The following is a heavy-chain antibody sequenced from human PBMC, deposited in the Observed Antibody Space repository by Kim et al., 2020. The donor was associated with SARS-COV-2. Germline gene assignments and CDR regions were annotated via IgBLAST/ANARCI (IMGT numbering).Heavy chain of an antibody. V-gene: IGHV1-2*02. J-gene: IGHJ4*02. CDR1: GYTFTGYY. D-gene: IGHD3-22*01. CDR2: INPNSGGT. CDR3: ARDFAPIDSSGYFGVYYFDY. Sequence: ASVKVSCKASGYTFTGYYMHWVRQAPGQGLEWMGWINPNSGGTNYAQKFQGRVTMTRDTSISTAYMELSRLRSDDTAVYYCARDFAPIDSSGYFGVYYFDYWGQGTLVTVSS.